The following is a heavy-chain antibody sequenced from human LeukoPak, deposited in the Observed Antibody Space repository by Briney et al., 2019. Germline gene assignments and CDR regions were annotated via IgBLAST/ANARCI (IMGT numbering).Heavy chain of an antibody. V-gene: IGHV4-38-2*02. CDR1: GYSISNRYY. CDR2: MSHSGTT. J-gene: IGHJ4*02. D-gene: IGHD3-10*01. Sequence: PSETLSLTCSVSGYSISNRYYWGWIRQPPGKGLEWIGSMSHSGTTYYSPSLKSRVIISIDTSKNQFSLNLTSVTAADTAVYYCAREFLDYGSGSPTLDYWGQGTLVTVSS. CDR3: AREFLDYGSGSPTLDY.